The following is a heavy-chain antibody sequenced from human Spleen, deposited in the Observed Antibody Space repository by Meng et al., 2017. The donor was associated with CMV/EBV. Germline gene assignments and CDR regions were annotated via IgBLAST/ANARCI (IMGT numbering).Heavy chain of an antibody. Sequence: GESLKISCAACGFTFSSYDMHWVRQATGKGLEWVSAIGTAGDTYYPGSVKGRFTISRENAKSSLCLQMNILRAGDTAVYYCARGPRYYYDSGSYANYGMDVWGQGTTVTVSS. D-gene: IGHD3-10*01. V-gene: IGHV3-13*01. CDR1: GFTFSSYD. CDR2: IGTAGDT. J-gene: IGHJ6*02. CDR3: ARGPRYYYDSGSYANYGMDV.